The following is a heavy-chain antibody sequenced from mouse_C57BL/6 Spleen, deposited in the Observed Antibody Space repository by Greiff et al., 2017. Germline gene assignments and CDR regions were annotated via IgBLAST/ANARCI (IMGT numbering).Heavy chain of an antibody. D-gene: IGHD3-2*02. J-gene: IGHJ2*01. CDR2: IYWDDDK. V-gene: IGHV8-12*01. Sequence: LQQSGPGILQSSQTLSLTCSFSGFSLSTSGMGVSWIRQPSGKGLEWLAHIYWDDDKRYNPSLKSRLTISKDTSRNQVFLKITSVDTADTATYYCARRFLTAQAYYFDYWGQGTTLTVSS. CDR3: ARRFLTAQAYYFDY. CDR1: GFSLSTSGMG.